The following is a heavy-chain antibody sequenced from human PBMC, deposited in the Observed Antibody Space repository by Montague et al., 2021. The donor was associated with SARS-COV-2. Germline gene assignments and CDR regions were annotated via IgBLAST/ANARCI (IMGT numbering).Heavy chain of an antibody. CDR3: ATVARGCSATSCYLSS. J-gene: IGHJ4*02. D-gene: IGHD2-2*01. Sequence: SETLSLTCGVSGASISSNTWWNWVRQSPGKGLEWIGEVLYTDSTNYNPSLKSRLTISLDKSKNQVSLRLTSVTAADTAVYYCATVARGCSATSCYLSSWGQGTLVTVSS. V-gene: IGHV4-4*02. CDR1: GASISSNTW. CDR2: VLYTDST.